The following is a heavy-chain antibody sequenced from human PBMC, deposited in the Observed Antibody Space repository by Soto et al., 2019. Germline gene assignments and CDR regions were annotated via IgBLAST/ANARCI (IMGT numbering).Heavy chain of an antibody. CDR2: IYHSGST. V-gene: IGHV4-30-2*01. Sequence: PSETLSLTCAVSGGSISSGGYSWSWIRQPPGKGLEWIGYIYHSGSTYYNPSLKSRVTISVDRSKNQFSLKLSSVTAADTAVYYCARARYYYDSGGYFTRKNWIDPWGQGTLVTVSS. J-gene: IGHJ5*02. D-gene: IGHD3-22*01. CDR3: ARARYYYDSGGYFTRKNWIDP. CDR1: GGSISSGGYS.